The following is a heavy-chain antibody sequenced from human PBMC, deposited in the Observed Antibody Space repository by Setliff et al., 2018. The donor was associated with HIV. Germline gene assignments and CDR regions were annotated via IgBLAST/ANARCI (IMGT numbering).Heavy chain of an antibody. V-gene: IGHV4-59*08. Sequence: SETLSLTCSVSDGSISSDYWSWIRQPPGKGLEWIGYIHYDGSTNYNPSLKSRVTISVDTSKNQFSLKLTSVTAAATAVYYCACAHDGATHYFGYYYYYMEVWGKGTTVTVSS. CDR3: ACAHDGATHYFGYYYYYMEV. CDR2: IHYDGST. J-gene: IGHJ6*03. D-gene: IGHD1-26*01. CDR1: DGSISSDY.